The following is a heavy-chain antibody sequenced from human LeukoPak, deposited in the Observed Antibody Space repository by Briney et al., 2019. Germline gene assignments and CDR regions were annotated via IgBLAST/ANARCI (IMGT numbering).Heavy chain of an antibody. CDR3: ARDLSYYDSSGFDY. CDR2: INHSGST. J-gene: IGHJ4*02. V-gene: IGHV4-34*01. CDR1: GGSFSDYY. Sequence: SETLSLTCAVYGGSFSDYYWSWIRQPPGKGLEWIGEINHSGSTNYNPSLKTRVTISADTSKNQFSLKLSSVTAADTAVYYCARDLSYYDSSGFDYWGQGTLVTVSS. D-gene: IGHD3-22*01.